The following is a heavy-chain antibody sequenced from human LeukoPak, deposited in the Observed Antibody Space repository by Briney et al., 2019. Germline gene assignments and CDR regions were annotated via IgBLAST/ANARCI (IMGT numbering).Heavy chain of an antibody. Sequence: ASVKVSCKASGYTFTGYYMHWVRQAPGQGLEWMGWINPNSGGTSYAQKFQGRVTMTRDMSTSTVYMELSSLRSEDTAVYYCARVAQKLERIALAATSEWRANWYFDLWGRGTLVTVSS. CDR2: INPNSGGT. J-gene: IGHJ2*01. D-gene: IGHD6-19*01. CDR3: ARVAQKLERIALAATSEWRANWYFDL. CDR1: GYTFTGYY. V-gene: IGHV1-2*02.